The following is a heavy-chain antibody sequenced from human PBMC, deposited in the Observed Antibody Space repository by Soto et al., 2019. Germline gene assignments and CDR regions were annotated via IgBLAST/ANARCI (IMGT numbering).Heavy chain of an antibody. V-gene: IGHV1-3*01. CDR2: INAGNGNT. Sequence: ASVKVSCKASGYTFTSYAMHWVRQAPGQRLEWMGWINAGNGNTKYSQKFQGRVTITRDTSASTAYMELSSLRSEDTAVYYCARECSGGSCYSSAFDYWGQGNLVTVPS. J-gene: IGHJ4*02. CDR1: GYTFTSYA. CDR3: ARECSGGSCYSSAFDY. D-gene: IGHD2-15*01.